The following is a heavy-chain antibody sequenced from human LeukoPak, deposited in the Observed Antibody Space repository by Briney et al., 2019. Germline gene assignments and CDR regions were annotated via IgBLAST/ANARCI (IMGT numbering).Heavy chain of an antibody. CDR2: INHSGST. J-gene: IGHJ5*02. CDR1: GGSFSGYY. V-gene: IGHV4-34*01. CDR3: ARDIAAAGIGP. D-gene: IGHD6-13*01. Sequence: PSETLSLTCAVYGGSFSGYYWSWIRQPPGKGLEWIGEINHSGSTNYNPSLKSRVTISVDTSKNQFSLKLSSVTAADTAVYYCARDIAAAGIGPSGQGTLVTVSS.